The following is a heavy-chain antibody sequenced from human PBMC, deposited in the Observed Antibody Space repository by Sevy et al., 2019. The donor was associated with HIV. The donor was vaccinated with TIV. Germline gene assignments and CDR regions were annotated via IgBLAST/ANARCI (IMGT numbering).Heavy chain of an antibody. D-gene: IGHD1-26*01. V-gene: IGHV3-7*03. CDR2: INQDGSEK. J-gene: IGHJ4*02. CDR1: GFTIDSHW. CDR3: VRAVGGAGAY. Sequence: GGSLRLSCVASGFTIDSHWMSWVRQAPGKGLDWVANINQDGSEKNVVASVKGRFTISRDTSKNSVYLEMNSLRPEDTAVYYCVRAVGGAGAYWGQGTLVTVSS.